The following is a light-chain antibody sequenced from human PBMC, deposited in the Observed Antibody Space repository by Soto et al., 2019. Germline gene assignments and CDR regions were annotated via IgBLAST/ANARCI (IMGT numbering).Light chain of an antibody. CDR2: DVS. CDR1: SSDVGVYNH. J-gene: IGLJ2*01. Sequence: QSALTQPASVSGSPGQSITISCTGTSSDVGVYNHVSWYQQHPGKAPKLMIYDVSNRSSGVSNRVSASKSGNTASLTISGLQADDEADYYCSSYTTRGTVVFGGGTKLTVL. CDR3: SSYTTRGTVV. V-gene: IGLV2-14*03.